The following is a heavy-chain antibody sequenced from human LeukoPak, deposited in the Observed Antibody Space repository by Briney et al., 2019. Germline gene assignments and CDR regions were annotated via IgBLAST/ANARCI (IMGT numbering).Heavy chain of an antibody. D-gene: IGHD2-15*01. CDR2: IKQDGSEK. CDR3: ARDQGYCSGGSCYHAGYYGTDV. J-gene: IGHJ6*02. V-gene: IGHV3-7*01. Sequence: GGSLRLSCAASGFTFSSYWMSWVRQAPGKGLEWVANIKQDGSEKYYVDSVKGRFTISGDNAKNSLYLQMNSLRAEDTAVYYCARDQGYCSGGSCYHAGYYGTDVWGQGTTVTVSS. CDR1: GFTFSSYW.